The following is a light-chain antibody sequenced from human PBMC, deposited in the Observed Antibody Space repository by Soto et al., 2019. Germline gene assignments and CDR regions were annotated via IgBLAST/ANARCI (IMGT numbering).Light chain of an antibody. CDR3: HQSYNNPRT. CDR1: QSISHF. V-gene: IGKV1-39*01. J-gene: IGKJ2*01. Sequence: DIQMAQSPSSLSASVGDSVTITCRASQSISHFLNWYQQKPGKAPKLLIYAASTLESGVPSRFSGSASGRDFTLPISSLLPEDFATYYCHQSYNNPRTFGQGTILEIK. CDR2: AAS.